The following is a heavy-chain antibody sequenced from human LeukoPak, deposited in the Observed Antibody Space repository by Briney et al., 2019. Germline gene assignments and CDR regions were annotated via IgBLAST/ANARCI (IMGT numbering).Heavy chain of an antibody. CDR2: ISSDGSDK. J-gene: IGHJ4*02. Sequence: GGSLRLSCAASGFTFSSYGMHWVRQAPGKGLEWVAVISSDGSDKYFADSVKGRFTISRDNSKNTLYLQMNSLRAEDTAVFYCASARALYGYSGYDEPYFDYWGQGTLVTVSS. CDR1: GFTFSSYG. D-gene: IGHD5-12*01. CDR3: ASARALYGYSGYDEPYFDY. V-gene: IGHV3-30*03.